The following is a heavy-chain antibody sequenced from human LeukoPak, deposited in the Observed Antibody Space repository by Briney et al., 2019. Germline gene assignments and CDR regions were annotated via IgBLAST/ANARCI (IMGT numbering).Heavy chain of an antibody. CDR3: ARGGYSGSDYGVIVY. CDR1: GYTFTGYY. CDR2: INPNSGGT. Sequence: GASVKVSCKASGYTFTGYYLHWVRQAPGQGLEWMGWINPNSGGTNYAQIFQDRVTMTRDTSISTAYMELNRLRSDDTAIYYCARGGYSGSDYGVIVYWGQGTLVTVSS. V-gene: IGHV1-2*02. J-gene: IGHJ4*02. D-gene: IGHD5-12*01.